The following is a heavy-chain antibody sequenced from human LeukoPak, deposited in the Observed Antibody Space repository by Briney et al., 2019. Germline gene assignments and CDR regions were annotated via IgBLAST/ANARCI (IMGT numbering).Heavy chain of an antibody. V-gene: IGHV4-59*01. CDR2: SYYTGSP. CDR3: ARLSGDYDSGDWFDP. Sequence: SETLSLTCSVSGDSIRSDSWSWIRQLPGKGLESIGYSYYTGSPTYNPSLKSRVTISVDTSKNQISLRLHSVTAADTAVYYCARLSGDYDSGDWFDPWGQGTLVTVSS. CDR1: GDSIRSDS. D-gene: IGHD4-17*01. J-gene: IGHJ5*02.